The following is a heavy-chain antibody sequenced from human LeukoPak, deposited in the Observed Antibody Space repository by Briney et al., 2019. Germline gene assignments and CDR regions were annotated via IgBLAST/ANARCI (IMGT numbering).Heavy chain of an antibody. CDR1: GGSISSSSYY. CDR2: IYYSGST. D-gene: IGHD3-22*01. V-gene: IGHV4-39*01. J-gene: IGHJ4*02. CDR3: ARRAAYYYDSSGYYFDY. Sequence: SETLSLTCTVSGGSISSSSYYWGWIRQPPGKGLEWIGSIYYSGSTYYSPSLKSRVTISVDTSKNQFSLKLSSVTAADTAVYYCARRAAYYYDSSGYYFDYWGQGTLVTVSS.